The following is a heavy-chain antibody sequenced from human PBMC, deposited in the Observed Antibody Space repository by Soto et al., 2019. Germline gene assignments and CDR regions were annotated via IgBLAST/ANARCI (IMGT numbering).Heavy chain of an antibody. D-gene: IGHD5-18*01. V-gene: IGHV3-49*04. J-gene: IGHJ6*02. CDR1: GFTFGGYA. CDR3: TRCGIQLWLDYYYGMDV. Sequence: EVQLVESGGGLVQPGRSLRLSCTASGFTFGGYAMSWVRQAPGKGLEWVGFIRSTAYGGTTEYAASVKGRFTISRDDSKSIAYLQMNSLKTEDTAVYYCTRCGIQLWLDYYYGMDVWGQGTTVTVSS. CDR2: IRSTAYGGTT.